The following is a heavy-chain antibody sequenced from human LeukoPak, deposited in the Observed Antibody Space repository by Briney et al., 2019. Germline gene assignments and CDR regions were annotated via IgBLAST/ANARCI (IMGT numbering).Heavy chain of an antibody. D-gene: IGHD2-2*01. CDR1: GGSFSGYY. CDR3: ARGFIVVVPAAALSYRPGRGSNWFDP. Sequence: SETLSLTCAVYGGSFSGYYWSWIRQPPGKGLEWIGEINHSGSTNYNPSLKSRVTISVDTSKNQFSLKLSSVTAAGTAVYYCARGFIVVVPAAALSYRPGRGSNWFDPWGQGTLVTVSS. V-gene: IGHV4-34*01. CDR2: INHSGST. J-gene: IGHJ5*02.